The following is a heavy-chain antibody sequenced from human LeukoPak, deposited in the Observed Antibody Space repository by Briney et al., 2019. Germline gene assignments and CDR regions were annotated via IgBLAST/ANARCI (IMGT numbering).Heavy chain of an antibody. CDR2: ISSSSSYI. J-gene: IGHJ4*02. CDR3: ARDGDQYSGYEDGLFDY. Sequence: GGSLRLSCAASGFTFSSYVMSWVRQAPGKGLEWVSSISSSSSYIYYADSVKGRFTISRDNAKNSLYLQMNSLRAEDTAVYYCARDGDQYSGYEDGLFDYWGQVTLVTVSS. CDR1: GFTFSSYV. D-gene: IGHD5-12*01. V-gene: IGHV3-21*01.